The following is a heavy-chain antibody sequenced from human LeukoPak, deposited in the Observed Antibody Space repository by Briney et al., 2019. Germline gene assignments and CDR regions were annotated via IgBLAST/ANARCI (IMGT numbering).Heavy chain of an antibody. CDR2: IYYSGST. J-gene: IGHJ3*02. CDR1: GGSIRNYY. Sequence: SETLSLTCTVSGGSIRNYYWSWIRQPPRKGLEWIGNIYYSGSTRNNPSLKSRVTISADTSKNQLSLKLSSVTAADTAVYYRARHTRGDAFDIWGQGTMVTVSS. CDR3: ARHTRGDAFDI. V-gene: IGHV4-59*01. D-gene: IGHD2-2*02.